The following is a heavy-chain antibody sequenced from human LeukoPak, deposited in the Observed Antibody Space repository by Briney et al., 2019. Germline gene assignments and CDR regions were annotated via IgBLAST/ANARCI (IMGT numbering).Heavy chain of an antibody. CDR2: ISSSSSYI. V-gene: IGHV3-21*01. Sequence: PGGSLRLSCAASGFTFSTYSMNWVRQAPGKGLEWVSSISSSSSYIYYADSVKGRFTISRDNAKNSLYLQMNSLRAEDTAVYYCARELPYSSAWAFDYWGQGTLVTVSS. CDR1: GFTFSTYS. CDR3: ARELPYSSAWAFDY. J-gene: IGHJ4*02. D-gene: IGHD6-19*01.